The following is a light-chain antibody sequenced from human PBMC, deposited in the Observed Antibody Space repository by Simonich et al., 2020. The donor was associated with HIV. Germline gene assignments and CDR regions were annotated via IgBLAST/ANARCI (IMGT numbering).Light chain of an antibody. CDR1: QNIAGN. CDR3: QQYNNWPSPFT. CDR2: YAS. Sequence: IVMTQSPATLSVSPGERATLSCRASQNIAGNLAWYQQKPGQAPRPLIYYASTRATGVPARFSGSGFGTDFTLTISSMQSEDFAVYYCQQYNNWPSPFTFGPGTKVDLK. V-gene: IGKV3-15*01. J-gene: IGKJ3*01.